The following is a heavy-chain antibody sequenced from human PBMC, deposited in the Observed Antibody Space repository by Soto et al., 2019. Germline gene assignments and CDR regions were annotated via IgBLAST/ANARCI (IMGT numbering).Heavy chain of an antibody. CDR3: ARVVASPDGEGYYFQA. J-gene: IGHJ5*02. Sequence: QVQLVQSGAEVRKPESSVKVSCRASGGTLSSYPISWVRQAPGQGLEWMGRIVPILRIANYAQKLQGRVTITADTSTNAAYMELSSLTSEETAGYYCARVVASPDGEGYYFQAWGQGTLVSVSP. CDR1: GGTLSSYP. D-gene: IGHD3-10*01. CDR2: IVPILRIA. V-gene: IGHV1-69*02.